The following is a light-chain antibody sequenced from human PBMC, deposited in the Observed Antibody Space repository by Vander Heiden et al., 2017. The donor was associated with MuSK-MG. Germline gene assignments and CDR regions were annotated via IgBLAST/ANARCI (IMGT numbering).Light chain of an antibody. Sequence: EIVMTQSPATLSVSPGERATLSCRASQSVSSNLAWHQQKPGQAPRLLIYGASTRATGIPARFSGSGYGTEFTLTISSLQSEDFAVYYCQQHNNWPPYTFGQGTKLEIK. CDR3: QQHNNWPPYT. CDR2: GAS. CDR1: QSVSSN. V-gene: IGKV3-15*01. J-gene: IGKJ2*01.